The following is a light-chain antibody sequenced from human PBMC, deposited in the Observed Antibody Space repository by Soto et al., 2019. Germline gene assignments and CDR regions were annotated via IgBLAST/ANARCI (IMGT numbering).Light chain of an antibody. CDR3: QVWESSSEPFYV. Sequence: SYELTQPPSVSVAPGQTARITCGGDNIGRKGVHWYQQKPGQAPVLVVYDDSDRPSGIPKRFSGSNSGNTATLTISGVEAGDEADYYCQVWESSSEPFYVLGRVTKV. CDR2: DDS. CDR1: NIGRKG. J-gene: IGLJ1*01. V-gene: IGLV3-21*02.